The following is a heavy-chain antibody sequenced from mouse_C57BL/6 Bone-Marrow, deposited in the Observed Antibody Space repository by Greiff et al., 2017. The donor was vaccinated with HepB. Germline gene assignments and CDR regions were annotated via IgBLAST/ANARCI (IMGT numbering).Heavy chain of an antibody. D-gene: IGHD1-1*01. Sequence: VKLQQSGAELARPGASVKLSCKASGYTFTSYGISWVKQRTGQGLEWIGEIYPRSGNTYYNEKFKGKATLTADKSSSTAYMELRSLTSEDSAVYFCARGYGSSFYYYAMDYWGQGTSVTVSS. CDR2: IYPRSGNT. J-gene: IGHJ4*01. CDR3: ARGYGSSFYYYAMDY. V-gene: IGHV1-81*01. CDR1: GYTFTSYG.